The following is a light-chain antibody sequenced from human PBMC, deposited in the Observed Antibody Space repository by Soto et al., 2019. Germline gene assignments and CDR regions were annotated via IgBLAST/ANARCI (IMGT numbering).Light chain of an antibody. CDR3: AAWDDSLSGVV. CDR2: SNN. V-gene: IGLV1-44*01. J-gene: IGLJ2*01. CDR1: SSNIGSNT. Sequence: QSVLTQPPSASGTPGQRVTISCSGSSSNIGSNTVNWYQQLPGTAPKLLIYSNNQRPSGVPDRVSGSKSGTSDSLAISGLQSEDGADYYCAAWDDSLSGVVFGGRTKLTVL.